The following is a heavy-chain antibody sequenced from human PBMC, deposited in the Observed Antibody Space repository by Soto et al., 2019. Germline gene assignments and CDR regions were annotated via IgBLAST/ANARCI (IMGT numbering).Heavy chain of an antibody. Sequence: SETLSLTCTVSGGSISSYYLSWIRQPPGKGLEWIGYIYYSGSTNYNPSLKSRVTISVDTSKNQFSLKLSSVTAADTAVYYCAGSRARGWNYFYYYGMDVWGQGTTVTVSS. V-gene: IGHV4-59*01. CDR1: GGSISSYY. CDR3: AGSRARGWNYFYYYGMDV. J-gene: IGHJ6*02. CDR2: IYYSGST. D-gene: IGHD1-1*01.